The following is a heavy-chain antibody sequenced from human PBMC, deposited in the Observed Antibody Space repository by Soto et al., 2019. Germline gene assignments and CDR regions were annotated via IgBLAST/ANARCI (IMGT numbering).Heavy chain of an antibody. D-gene: IGHD5-12*01. CDR2: IYPGDSDT. CDR1: AYSFTSYW. V-gene: IGHV5-51*01. CDR3: ASQEMATKNVDAFDI. J-gene: IGHJ3*02. Sequence: PGESLKISCKGPAYSFTSYWIGWVRQMPGKGLEWMGIIYPGDSDTRYGPSFQGQVTISADKSISTAYLQWSSLKASDTAMYYCASQEMATKNVDAFDIWGQGTMVTVSS.